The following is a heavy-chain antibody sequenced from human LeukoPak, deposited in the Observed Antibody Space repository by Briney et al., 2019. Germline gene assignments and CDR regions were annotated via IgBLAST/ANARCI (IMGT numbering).Heavy chain of an antibody. J-gene: IGHJ6*02. D-gene: IGHD2-15*01. CDR1: GFTFSNYW. V-gene: IGHV3-7*03. Sequence: QPGGSLRLSCAASGFTFSNYWMTWVRQAPGKGLEWVANIKTDGREQNSANSVKGRFTISRDRARNSLYLQMDSLRPEDTALYYCAKDTGGSGAYFYAMDVWGQGTSVTVSS. CDR3: AKDTGGSGAYFYAMDV. CDR2: IKTDGREQ.